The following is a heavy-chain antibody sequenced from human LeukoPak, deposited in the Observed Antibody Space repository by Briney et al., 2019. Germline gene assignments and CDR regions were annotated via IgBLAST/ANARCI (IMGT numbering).Heavy chain of an antibody. CDR3: ARDFAYSGYRGFSDY. D-gene: IGHD5-12*01. Sequence: GGSLRLSCAASGFTFSSYDMHWVRQAPGKGLEWVAVISYDGSNKYYADSVKGRFTISRDNSNNTLYLQMNSLRPEDTAVYHCARDFAYSGYRGFSDYWGQGTLVTVSS. J-gene: IGHJ4*02. CDR1: GFTFSSYD. V-gene: IGHV3-30-3*01. CDR2: ISYDGSNK.